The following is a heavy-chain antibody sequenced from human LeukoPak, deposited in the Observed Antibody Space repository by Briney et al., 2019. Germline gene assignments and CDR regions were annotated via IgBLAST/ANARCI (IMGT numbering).Heavy chain of an antibody. Sequence: SETLSLTCAVYGGSFSGYYWSWIRQPPGKGLEWIGEINHSGSTNYNPSLKSRVTISVDTSKNQFSLKLSSVTAADTAVYYCARSAGGFLEWFFVYWGQGTLVTVSP. D-gene: IGHD3-3*01. CDR3: ARSAGGFLEWFFVY. CDR1: GGSFSGYY. V-gene: IGHV4-34*01. J-gene: IGHJ4*02. CDR2: INHSGST.